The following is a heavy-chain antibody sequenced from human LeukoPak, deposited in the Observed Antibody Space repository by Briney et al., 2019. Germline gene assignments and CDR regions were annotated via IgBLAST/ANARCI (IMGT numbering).Heavy chain of an antibody. CDR3: ARDLRPPRIAVAGTQPPNDY. D-gene: IGHD6-19*01. V-gene: IGHV4-39*07. J-gene: IGHJ4*02. Sequence: TSQTLSLTCTVSGGSISSGGYYWGWIRQPPGKGLEWIGSIYYSGSTYYNPSLKSRVTISVDTSKNQFSLKLSSVTAADTAVYYCARDLRPPRIAVAGTQPPNDYWGQGTLVTVSS. CDR2: IYYSGST. CDR1: GGSISSGGYY.